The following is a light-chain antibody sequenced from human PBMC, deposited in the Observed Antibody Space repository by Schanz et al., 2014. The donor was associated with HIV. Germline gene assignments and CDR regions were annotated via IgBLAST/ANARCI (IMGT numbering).Light chain of an antibody. CDR2: SNN. V-gene: IGLV1-47*02. J-gene: IGLJ2*01. CDR1: SSNVGNNY. CDR3: AAWDDSLV. Sequence: QSVLTQPPSVSAAPGQKVTISCSGSSSNVGNNYVSWYQQLPGTAPKLLIFSNNRRPSGVPDRFSGSKSGTSASLAISGLRSEDEGDYYCAAWDDSLVFGGGTKLTVL.